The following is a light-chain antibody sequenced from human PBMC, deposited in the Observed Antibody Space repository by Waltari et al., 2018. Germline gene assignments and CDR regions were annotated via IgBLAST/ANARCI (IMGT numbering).Light chain of an antibody. J-gene: IGKJ1*01. V-gene: IGKV1-12*01. CDR2: AAS. Sequence: DIQMTQSPSYVSASVGDRVTITCRASQDIRTWLAWYQQKPGKAPNLLIYAASTLRTGVPSRFSGSGSETEFTLTSSSLQPEDFATYYCQQAKTFPPWTFGQGTKVEIK. CDR3: QQAKTFPPWT. CDR1: QDIRTW.